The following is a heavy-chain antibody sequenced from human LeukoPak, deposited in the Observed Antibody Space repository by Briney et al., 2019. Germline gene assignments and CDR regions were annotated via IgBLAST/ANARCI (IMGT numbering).Heavy chain of an antibody. CDR2: ISYDGSNK. CDR3: ARVRGDTATYYYYYGMDV. J-gene: IGHJ6*02. V-gene: IGHV3-30-3*01. CDR1: GFTFSSYA. D-gene: IGHD5-18*01. Sequence: GRSLRLSCAASGFTFSSYAMHWVRQAPGKGLEWVAVISYDGSNKYYADSVKGRFTISRDNYKNTLYVQMNSLRAEDTAVYYCARVRGDTATYYYYYGMDVWGQGTTVTVSS.